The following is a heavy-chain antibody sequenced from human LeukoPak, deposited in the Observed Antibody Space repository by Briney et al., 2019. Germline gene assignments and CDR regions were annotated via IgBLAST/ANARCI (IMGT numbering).Heavy chain of an antibody. D-gene: IGHD3-22*01. V-gene: IGHV3-21*04. CDR1: GFTFSSYS. Sequence: GGSLRLSCAASGFTFSSYSMNWVRRAPGKGLEWVSSISSSSSYIYYADSVKGRFTISRDNPKNTLYLQMNSLRAEDTAVYFCAKRGVVIRVILVGFHKEAYYFDSWAREPWSPSPQ. J-gene: IGHJ4*02. CDR2: ISSSSSYI. CDR3: AKRGVVIRVILVGFHKEAYYFDS.